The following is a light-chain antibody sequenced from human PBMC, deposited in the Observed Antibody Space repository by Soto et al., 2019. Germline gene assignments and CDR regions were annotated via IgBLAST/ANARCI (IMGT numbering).Light chain of an antibody. CDR3: QTWGTGIQV. CDR2: LNSDGSH. J-gene: IGLJ3*02. V-gene: IGLV4-69*01. Sequence: QLVLTQSPSASASLGASVKLTCTLSSGHSSYAIAWHQQQPEKGPRYLMKLNSDGSHSKGDGIPDRFSGSSSGAERYLPISSLQSEDEADYYCQTWGTGIQVFGGGTKVTVL. CDR1: SGHSSYA.